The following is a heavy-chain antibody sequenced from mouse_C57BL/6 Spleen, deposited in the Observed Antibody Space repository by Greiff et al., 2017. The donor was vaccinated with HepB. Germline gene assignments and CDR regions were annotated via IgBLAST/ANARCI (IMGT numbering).Heavy chain of an antibody. CDR1: GFTFSSYT. D-gene: IGHD1-1*01. CDR2: ISGGGGNT. Sequence: EVKLVESGGGLVKPGGSLKLSCAASGFTFSSYTMSWVRQTPEKRLEWVATISGGGGNTYYPDNVKGRFTISRDHAKNTLYLQMSSLRSEDTALYYCARNPPDYYGSSHYYAMDYWGQGTSVTVSS. V-gene: IGHV5-9*01. CDR3: ARNPPDYYGSSHYYAMDY. J-gene: IGHJ4*01.